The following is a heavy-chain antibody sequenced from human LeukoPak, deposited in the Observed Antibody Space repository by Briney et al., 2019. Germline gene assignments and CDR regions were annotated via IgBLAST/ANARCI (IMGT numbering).Heavy chain of an antibody. J-gene: IGHJ5*02. D-gene: IGHD2-2*01. Sequence: ASVKVSCKVSGYTLTELSMHWVRQAPGKGLEWMGGFDPEDGETIYAQKFQGRVTMTEDTSTDTAYMELSSLRSEDTAVYYCATDRVRCSSTSCYLEMFWFDPWGQGTLVTVSS. CDR2: FDPEDGET. V-gene: IGHV1-24*01. CDR1: GYTLTELS. CDR3: ATDRVRCSSTSCYLEMFWFDP.